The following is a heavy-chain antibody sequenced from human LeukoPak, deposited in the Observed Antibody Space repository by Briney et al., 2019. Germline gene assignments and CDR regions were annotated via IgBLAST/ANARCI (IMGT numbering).Heavy chain of an antibody. D-gene: IGHD2-8*01. CDR2: INPNSGGT. CDR3: ARVIVLMVYASRYFDY. J-gene: IGHJ4*02. CDR1: GYTLTGYY. V-gene: IGHV1-2*02. Sequence: GASVKVSCKASGYTLTGYYMHWVRQAPGQGLEWMGWINPNSGGTNYAQKFQGRVTMARDTSISTAYMELRRLRSDDTAVYYCARVIVLMVYASRYFDYWGQGTLVTVSS.